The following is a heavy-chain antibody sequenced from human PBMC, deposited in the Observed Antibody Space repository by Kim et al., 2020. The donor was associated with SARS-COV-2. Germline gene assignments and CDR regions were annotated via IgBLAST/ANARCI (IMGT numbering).Heavy chain of an antibody. V-gene: IGHV3-33*06. J-gene: IGHJ4*02. CDR3: VKGKGPYCSGGRCYPFDY. D-gene: IGHD2-15*01. Sequence: GKGRFTISRDNSKNTLSLQMNSLRVEDTAVYYCVKGKGPYCSGGRCYPFDYWGQGIQVIVSS.